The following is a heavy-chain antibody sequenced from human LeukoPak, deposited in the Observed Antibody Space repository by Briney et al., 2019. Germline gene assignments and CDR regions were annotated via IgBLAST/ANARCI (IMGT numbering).Heavy chain of an antibody. Sequence: SVKVSCKASEGTFSSYAISWVRQAPGQGLEWMERIIPILGIANYAQKFQGRVTITADKSTSTAYMELSSLRSEDTAVYYCARGPHCSSTSCYTIRLDYWGQGTLVTVSS. CDR2: IIPILGIA. D-gene: IGHD2-2*02. V-gene: IGHV1-69*04. J-gene: IGHJ4*02. CDR3: ARGPHCSSTSCYTIRLDY. CDR1: EGTFSSYA.